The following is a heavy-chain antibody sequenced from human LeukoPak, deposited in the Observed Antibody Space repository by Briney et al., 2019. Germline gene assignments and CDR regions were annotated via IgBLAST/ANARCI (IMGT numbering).Heavy chain of an antibody. CDR2: MNPNSGNT. V-gene: IGHV1-8*01. J-gene: IGHJ3*02. CDR1: GYTFTSYD. D-gene: IGHD6-19*01. Sequence: ASVKVSCKASGYTFTSYDINWVRQATGQGLEWMGWMNPNSGNTGYAQKFQGRVTMTRNTSIRTAYMELSSLRSEDTAVYYCARGRFSSGWLLGAFDIWGQGTMVTVSS. CDR3: ARGRFSSGWLLGAFDI.